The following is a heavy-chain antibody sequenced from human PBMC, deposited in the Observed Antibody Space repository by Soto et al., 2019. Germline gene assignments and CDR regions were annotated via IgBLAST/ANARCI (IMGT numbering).Heavy chain of an antibody. CDR2: IIPIFGTA. CDR3: AREGYCGSGRKNWFDP. Sequence: QVQLVQSGAEVKKPGSSEKVSCKASGGTFSSYAISWVRQAPGQGLEWMGGIIPIFGTANYAQKFQGRVTITADKSTSTAYMELSSLRSEDTAVYYCAREGYCGSGRKNWFDPWGQGTLVTVSS. D-gene: IGHD3-10*01. J-gene: IGHJ5*02. V-gene: IGHV1-69*06. CDR1: GGTFSSYA.